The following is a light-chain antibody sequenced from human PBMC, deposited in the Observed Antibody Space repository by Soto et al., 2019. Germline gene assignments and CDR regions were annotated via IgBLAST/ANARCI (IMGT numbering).Light chain of an antibody. CDR1: SSDIGNYDF. Sequence: QSVLTQPASVSGSPGQSITISCTGTSSDIGNYDFVSWYQQVPGTAPKAMIYEVSSRPSGVSNRFSGSKSGNTASLTISGLQAEDEAYYYCSSYTSSSTLVVFGGGTKLTVL. V-gene: IGLV2-14*01. J-gene: IGLJ2*01. CDR3: SSYTSSSTLVV. CDR2: EVS.